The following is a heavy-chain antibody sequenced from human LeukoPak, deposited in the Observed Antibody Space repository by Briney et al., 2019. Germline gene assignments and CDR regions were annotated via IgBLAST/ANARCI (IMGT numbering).Heavy chain of an antibody. CDR1: GGTFSSYA. V-gene: IGHV1-69*05. CDR2: IIPIFGTA. D-gene: IGHD3-10*01. J-gene: IGHJ4*02. Sequence: GASVKVSCKASGGTFSSYAISWLRQAPGQGLEWMGGIIPIFGTANYAQKFQGRVTITTDESTSTAYMELSSLRSEDTAVYYCARAEVPKDRYGSGSYYRGGFDYWGQGTLVTVSS. CDR3: ARAEVPKDRYGSGSYYRGGFDY.